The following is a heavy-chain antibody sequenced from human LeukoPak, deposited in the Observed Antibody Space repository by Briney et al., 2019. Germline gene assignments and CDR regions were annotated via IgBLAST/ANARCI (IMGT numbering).Heavy chain of an antibody. D-gene: IGHD5-24*01. CDR1: GYTYISYW. Sequence: GESLKISCKASGYTYISYWIGWVRQMPGKGLEWMGIIYPGDSDTRYSPSFQGQVTISADKSISTAYLQWSSLKASDTAMYHCARGGGRWLESPMDYWGQGTLVTVSS. CDR3: ARGGGRWLESPMDY. J-gene: IGHJ4*02. CDR2: IYPGDSDT. V-gene: IGHV5-51*01.